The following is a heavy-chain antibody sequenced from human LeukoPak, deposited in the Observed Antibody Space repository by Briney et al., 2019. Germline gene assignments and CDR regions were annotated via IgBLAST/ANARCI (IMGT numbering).Heavy chain of an antibody. CDR2: IKQDGSEK. Sequence: SGGSLRLSCAASEFIFSGYWMNWVRQAAGKGLEWVANIKQDGSEKQYVDSVRGRFTISRDNAKNSVYLQMNSLRVEDTAVYYCARDGFVGAADYWGQGTLVTVSS. D-gene: IGHD6-13*01. CDR3: ARDGFVGAADY. CDR1: EFIFSGYW. J-gene: IGHJ4*02. V-gene: IGHV3-7*01.